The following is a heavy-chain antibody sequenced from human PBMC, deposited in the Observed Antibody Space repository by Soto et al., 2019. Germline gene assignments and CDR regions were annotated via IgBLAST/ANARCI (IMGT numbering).Heavy chain of an antibody. V-gene: IGHV4-4*07. CDR1: GGSISSYY. CDR3: AGGTDYRWVL. CDR2: IHHSGST. D-gene: IGHD4-4*01. J-gene: IGHJ6*02. Sequence: KPSETLSLTCTVSGGSISSYYWSWIRQPAGKGLEWIGEIHHSGSTNYNPSLRSRVTMSVDTSKNQFSLKLNSLTAADAAVYYCAGGTDYRWVLWGQGTTVTVSS.